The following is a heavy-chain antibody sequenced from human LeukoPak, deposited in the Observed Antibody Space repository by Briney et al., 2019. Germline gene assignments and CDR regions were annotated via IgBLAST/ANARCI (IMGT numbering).Heavy chain of an antibody. Sequence: PSETLSLTCTVSGGSISSSSYYWGWIRQPPGKGLEWIGEINHSGSTNYNPSLKSRVTISVDTSKNQFSLKLSSVTAADTAVYYCARRETTTASYYYYYYMDVWGKGTTVTISS. CDR2: INHSGST. V-gene: IGHV4-39*07. J-gene: IGHJ6*03. D-gene: IGHD4-11*01. CDR1: GGSISSSSYY. CDR3: ARRETTTASYYYYYYMDV.